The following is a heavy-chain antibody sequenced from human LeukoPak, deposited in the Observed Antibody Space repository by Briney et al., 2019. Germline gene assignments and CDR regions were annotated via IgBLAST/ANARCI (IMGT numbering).Heavy chain of an antibody. CDR2: ISYDGSNK. V-gene: IGHV3-30-3*01. Sequence: GGSLRLSCAASGFTFSTYAMQWVRQAPGKGLEWVSDISYDGSNKYYADSVKGRFTISRDNSKNTLYLQMNSLRAEDTAVYYWAREYCSGSIDYWGQGTLVTV. J-gene: IGHJ4*02. D-gene: IGHD3-10*01. CDR3: AREYCSGSIDY. CDR1: GFTFSTYA.